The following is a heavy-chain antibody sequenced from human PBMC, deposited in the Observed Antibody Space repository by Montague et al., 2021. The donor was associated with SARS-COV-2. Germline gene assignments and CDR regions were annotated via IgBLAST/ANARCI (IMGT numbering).Heavy chain of an antibody. J-gene: IGHJ4*03. V-gene: IGHV2-5*02. CDR1: GFSPKTSGVG. CDR2: IYWDDDR. D-gene: IGHD3-22*01. CDR3: ARIGATIDYYDYIGKKPLDH. Sequence: PALVKPTQTLTLTCTFSGFSPKTSGVGVGWIRQPPGEALEWLALIYWDDDRRYSPSLKGRLSITKDTSRNQVALTMTKMDPMDTATYYCARIGATIDYYDYIGKKPLDHWGRGPRLPS.